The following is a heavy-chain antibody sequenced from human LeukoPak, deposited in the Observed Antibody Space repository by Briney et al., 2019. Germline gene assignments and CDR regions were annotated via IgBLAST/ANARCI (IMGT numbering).Heavy chain of an antibody. CDR3: ARWVAYSSWYSLGYYYYGMDV. V-gene: IGHV1-2*06. CDR1: GYTFTGYY. D-gene: IGHD6-13*01. CDR2: INPNSGGT. J-gene: IGHJ6*02. Sequence: GASVKVSCKASGYTFTGYYMHWVRQAPGQGLEWMGRINPNSGGTNYAQKFQGRVTMTRDTSISTAYMELSRLRSEDTAVYYCARWVAYSSWYSLGYYYYGMDVWGQGTTVTVSS.